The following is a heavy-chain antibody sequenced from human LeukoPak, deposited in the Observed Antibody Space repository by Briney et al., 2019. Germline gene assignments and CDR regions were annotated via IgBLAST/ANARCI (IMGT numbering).Heavy chain of an antibody. CDR2: IHTSGSN. CDR3: ARLSAAVHLGAFAL. J-gene: IGHJ3*01. Sequence: SETLSLTCAVSGVSISPYYWAWIRQPPGKGLEWIGYIHTSGSNNQYPSLKSRVTISVDKSKNHFSLRLTSVTAADTAVYYCARLSAAVHLGAFALWGQGTMVTVSS. V-gene: IGHV4-4*09. D-gene: IGHD3-3*01. CDR1: GVSISPYY.